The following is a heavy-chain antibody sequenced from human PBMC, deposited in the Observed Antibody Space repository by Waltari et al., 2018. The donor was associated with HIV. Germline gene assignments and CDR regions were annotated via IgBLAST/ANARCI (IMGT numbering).Heavy chain of an antibody. V-gene: IGHV4-34*02. Sequence: QVQLQQWGAGQVKPSETLSLTCLLSGGSFSGFYWTWVRHSPGKGLEWSGGVDQIGASRFKPSLKRRITISMDTSRSHFALKLSPVSPADTAVYYCARGPSLRAFRGNLYFNSSLDVWGQGTTVTVSS. J-gene: IGHJ6*02. CDR3: ARGPSLRAFRGNLYFNSSLDV. CDR2: VDQIGAS. D-gene: IGHD1-1*01. CDR1: GGSFSGFY.